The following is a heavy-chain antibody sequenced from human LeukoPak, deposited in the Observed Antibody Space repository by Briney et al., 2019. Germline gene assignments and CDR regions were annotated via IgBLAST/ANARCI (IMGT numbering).Heavy chain of an antibody. V-gene: IGHV3-48*02. J-gene: IGHJ6*03. Sequence: PGGSLRLSCAASGFTFSSHNMNWVRQAPGKGLEWVSYISSRSSTIYYTDSVKGRFTISGDNAKNSLYLQMNSLRDEDTAMYFCARVTQQLVLEAGAYYYYMDVWGKGTTVTVSS. CDR2: ISSRSSTI. D-gene: IGHD6-13*01. CDR3: ARVTQQLVLEAGAYYYYMDV. CDR1: GFTFSSHN.